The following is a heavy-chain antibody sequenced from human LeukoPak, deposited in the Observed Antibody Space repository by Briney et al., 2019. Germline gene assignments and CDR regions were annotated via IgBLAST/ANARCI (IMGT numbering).Heavy chain of an antibody. J-gene: IGHJ5*02. CDR1: GFTFSNFA. D-gene: IGHD3-9*01. V-gene: IGHV3-23*01. CDR3: ARWIVTAYYFYP. CDR2: ISGSGGST. Sequence: GGSLRLSCAASGFTFSNFAMSWVRQAPGKGLEWVSGISGSGGSTYYADSVKGRFTISRDNSKNTLYLQMNSLRAEDTAVYYCARWIVTAYYFYPWGQGTLVTVSS.